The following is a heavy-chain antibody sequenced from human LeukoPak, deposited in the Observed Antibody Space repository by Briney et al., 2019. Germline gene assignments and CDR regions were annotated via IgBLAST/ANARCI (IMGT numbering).Heavy chain of an antibody. J-gene: IGHJ3*02. CDR3: ARVPLGGTDYDAFDI. CDR1: GFTFSSYS. CDR2: ISSSSSYI. V-gene: IGHV3-21*01. D-gene: IGHD3-10*01. Sequence: KTGGSLRLSCAASGFTFSSYSMNWVRQAPGKGLEWVSSISSSSSYIYYADSVKGRFTISRDNAKNSLYLQMNSLRAEDTAVYYCARVPLGGTDYDAFDIWGQGTMVTVSS.